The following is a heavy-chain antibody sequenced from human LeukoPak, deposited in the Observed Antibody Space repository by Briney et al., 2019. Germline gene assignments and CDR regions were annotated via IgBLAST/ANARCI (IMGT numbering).Heavy chain of an antibody. J-gene: IGHJ4*02. CDR1: GYTFTSNY. D-gene: IGHD6-13*01. V-gene: IGHV1-2*02. CDR2: INPSRGGT. CDR3: ARGGGRYSSSWEIDY. Sequence: GASVKVSCKAFGYTFTSNYMHWVRQAPGQGLEWMGWINPSRGGTNSAQKFQGRVTMTRDTSISTAYMDLSSLRSDDTAVYYCARGGGRYSSSWEIDYWGQGTLVTVSS.